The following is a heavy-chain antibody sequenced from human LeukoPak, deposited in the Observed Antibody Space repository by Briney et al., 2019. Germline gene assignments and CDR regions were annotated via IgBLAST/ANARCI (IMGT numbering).Heavy chain of an antibody. J-gene: IGHJ4*02. V-gene: IGHV3-23*01. CDR2: VSDSGGST. CDR1: GFTFSSYA. CDR3: AKGSAVADINFDY. D-gene: IGHD6-19*01. Sequence: PGGSLRLSCAASGFTFSSYAMSWVRQAPGKGLEWVSAVSDSGGSTYYADSVKGRFTISRDNSKNTLYLQMNSLRAEDTAVYYCAKGSAVADINFDYWGQGTLVTVSS.